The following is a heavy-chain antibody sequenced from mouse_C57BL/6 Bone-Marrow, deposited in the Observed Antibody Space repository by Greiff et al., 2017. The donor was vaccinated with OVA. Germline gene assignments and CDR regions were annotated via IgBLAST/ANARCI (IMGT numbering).Heavy chain of an antibody. V-gene: IGHV1-82*01. J-gene: IGHJ1*03. CDR3: VGWLLPHGYFDV. Sequence: VQLQESGPELVKPGASVKISCKASGYAFSSSWMNWVKQRPGKGLEWIGRIYPGDGDTNYNGKFKGKATLTADKSSSTAYMQLSSLTSEDYAVYFCVGWLLPHGYFDVWGTGTTVTVSS. D-gene: IGHD2-3*01. CDR2: IYPGDGDT. CDR1: GYAFSSSW.